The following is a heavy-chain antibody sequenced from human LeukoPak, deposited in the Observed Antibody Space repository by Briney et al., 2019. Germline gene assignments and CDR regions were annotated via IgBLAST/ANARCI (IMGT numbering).Heavy chain of an antibody. V-gene: IGHV4-4*07. D-gene: IGHD1-7*01. J-gene: IGHJ4*02. Sequence: PSETLSLTCTVSGGSISNFYWSWIRQPAGKGLEWIGRIYTSGSTNYNPSLKSRVTMSVDKSKNQFSLKLSSVTAADTAVYYCARARRDSVGELNYFDYWGQGTLLTVSS. CDR3: ARARRDSVGELNYFDY. CDR2: IYTSGST. CDR1: GGSISNFY.